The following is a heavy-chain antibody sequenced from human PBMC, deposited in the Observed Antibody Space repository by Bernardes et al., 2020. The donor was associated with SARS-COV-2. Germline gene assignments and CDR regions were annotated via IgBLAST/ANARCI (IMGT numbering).Heavy chain of an antibody. CDR1: GGTFSSYA. D-gene: IGHD3-22*01. V-gene: IGHV1-69*13. CDR2: IIPIFGTA. Sequence: SVKASCKASGGTFSSYAISWVRQAPGQGLEWMGGIIPIFGTANYAQKFQGRVTITADESTSTAYMELSSLRSEDTAVYYCAATGHYDSSGYYQDYWGQGTLVTVSS. CDR3: AATGHYDSSGYYQDY. J-gene: IGHJ4*02.